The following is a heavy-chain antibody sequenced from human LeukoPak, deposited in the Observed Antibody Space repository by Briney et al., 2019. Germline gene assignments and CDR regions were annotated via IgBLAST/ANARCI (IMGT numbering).Heavy chain of an antibody. V-gene: IGHV3-48*03. CDR3: AREEQQLVFYVY. CDR2: ISSSGSTI. Sequence: GGSLRLSCAASGFTFSSYEMNWVRQAPGKGLEWVSYISSSGSTIYYADSVEGRFTISRDNAKNSLYLQMNSLRAEDTAVYYCAREEQQLVFYVYWGQGTLVTVSS. J-gene: IGHJ4*02. CDR1: GFTFSSYE. D-gene: IGHD6-13*01.